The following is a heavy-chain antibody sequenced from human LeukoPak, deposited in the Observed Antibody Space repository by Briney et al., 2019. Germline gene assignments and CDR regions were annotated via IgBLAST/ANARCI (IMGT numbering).Heavy chain of an antibody. V-gene: IGHV4-59*01. CDR2: IYYSGST. J-gene: IGHJ6*02. CDR1: GGSISSYY. Sequence: SETLSLTCTVSGGSISSYYWSWIRRPPGKGLEWIGYIYYSGSTNYNPSLKSRVTISVDTSKNQFSLKLSSVTAADTAVYYCAGSMIVVVRDYYYYGMDVWGQGTTVTVSS. D-gene: IGHD3-22*01. CDR3: AGSMIVVVRDYYYYGMDV.